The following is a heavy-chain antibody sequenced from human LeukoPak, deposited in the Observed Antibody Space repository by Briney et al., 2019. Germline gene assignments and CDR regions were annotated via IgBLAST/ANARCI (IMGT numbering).Heavy chain of an antibody. CDR2: INHSVTT. V-gene: IGHV4-34*01. CDR3: AFLVVPAPIDYMDV. D-gene: IGHD2-2*01. J-gene: IGHJ6*03. CDR1: GGSFSGYY. Sequence: KASETLSLTCAVYGGSFSGYYWSWIRQPPGKGLEWLGEINHSVTTNSNPSLKSRVTISVDTSKNQFSLKLSSVTAAYTAVYYCAFLVVPAPIDYMDVWGKGTTVTVSS.